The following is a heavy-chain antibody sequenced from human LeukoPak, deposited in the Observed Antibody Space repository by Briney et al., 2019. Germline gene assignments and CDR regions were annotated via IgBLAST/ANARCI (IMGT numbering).Heavy chain of an antibody. CDR3: TRLIEDCSGGSCYGPDY. Sequence: PGGSLRLSCAASGFTFSGSAVHWVRQASGKGLEWVGRIRSKANSYATAYAASVKGRFTISRDDSKNTAYLQMNSLKTEDTAVYYCTRLIEDCSGGSCYGPDYWGQGTLVTVSS. V-gene: IGHV3-73*01. D-gene: IGHD2-15*01. CDR1: GFTFSGSA. J-gene: IGHJ4*02. CDR2: IRSKANSYAT.